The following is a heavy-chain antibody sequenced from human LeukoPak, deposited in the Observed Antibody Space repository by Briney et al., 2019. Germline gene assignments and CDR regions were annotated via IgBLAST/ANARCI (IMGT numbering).Heavy chain of an antibody. Sequence: GGSLRLSCAASGFTFSSYAMSWVRQAPGKGLEWVSAISGSGGSTYYADSVKGRFTISRDNSKNTLYLQMNSLRAEDTAVYYCAKDLFLASRAIHYFDYWGQGTLVAVSS. CDR3: AKDLFLASRAIHYFDY. J-gene: IGHJ4*02. CDR2: ISGSGGST. V-gene: IGHV3-23*01. CDR1: GFTFSSYA. D-gene: IGHD2-2*02.